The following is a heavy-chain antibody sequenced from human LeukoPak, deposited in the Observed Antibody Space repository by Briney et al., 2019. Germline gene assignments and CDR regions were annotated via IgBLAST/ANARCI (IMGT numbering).Heavy chain of an antibody. D-gene: IGHD1-7*01. CDR2: IHYTGST. V-gene: IGHV4-34*01. Sequence: SETLSLTCAVYGGSYSGYYWSWIRQPPGKGLEWVGEIHYTGSTNYKPSLKRRAAILGDTSKNQISLKLTSVIAADTALYYCARGRPGTGNYYFDLWGRGTLVTVSS. CDR1: GGSYSGYY. J-gene: IGHJ2*01. CDR3: ARGRPGTGNYYFDL.